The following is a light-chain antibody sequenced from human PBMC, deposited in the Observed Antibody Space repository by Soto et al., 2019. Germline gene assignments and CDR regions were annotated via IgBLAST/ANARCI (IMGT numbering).Light chain of an antibody. J-gene: IGLJ1*01. Sequence: QSALTQPASVSGSPGQSITISCTGTSSDVGSYNLVSWYQQHPGKAPKLMIYEGSKRPSGVSNRFSGSKSGNTASPTISGLQAEDEADYHCCSYAGSSTYVFGTGTKLTVL. V-gene: IGLV2-23*01. CDR1: SSDVGSYNL. CDR2: EGS. CDR3: CSYAGSSTYV.